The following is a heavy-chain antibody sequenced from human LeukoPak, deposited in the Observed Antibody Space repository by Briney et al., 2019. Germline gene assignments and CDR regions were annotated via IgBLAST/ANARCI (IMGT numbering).Heavy chain of an antibody. CDR3: ARLIIYDGRDY. Sequence: GGSLRLSCAASGFTFSASAMHWVRQAPGRGLEWASFITTSGSDIDYADSVKGRFTISRDNANNTLFLQMNSLRVEDTAVYYCARLIIYDGRDYWGQGTLVTVSS. D-gene: IGHD3-3*01. V-gene: IGHV3-21*01. J-gene: IGHJ4*02. CDR2: ITTSGSDI. CDR1: GFTFSASA.